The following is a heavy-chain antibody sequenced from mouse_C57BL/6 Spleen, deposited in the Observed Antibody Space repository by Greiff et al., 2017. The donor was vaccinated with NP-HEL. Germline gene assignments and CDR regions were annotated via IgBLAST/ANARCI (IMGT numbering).Heavy chain of an antibody. J-gene: IGHJ1*03. CDR3: AFSYDYVWYFDV. D-gene: IGHD2-4*01. Sequence: QVQLQQPGAELVKPGASVQMSCKASGYTFTSYWITWVKQRPGQGLEWIGDIYPGSGSTNYNEKFKSKATLTVDKSSSTAYMQLSSLTSEDSSVYYSAFSYDYVWYFDVWGTGTTVTVSS. V-gene: IGHV1-55*01. CDR1: GYTFTSYW. CDR2: IYPGSGST.